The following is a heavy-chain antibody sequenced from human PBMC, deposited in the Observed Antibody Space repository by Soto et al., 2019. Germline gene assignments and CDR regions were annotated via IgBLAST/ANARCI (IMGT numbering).Heavy chain of an antibody. J-gene: IGHJ4*02. CDR2: ISGSGDIT. V-gene: IGHV3-23*01. D-gene: IGHD5-18*01. CDR1: GFPFSTYA. Sequence: EVQLLESGGGLVQPGGSLRLSCAASGFPFSTYAMSWVRQAPGKGLEWVSGISGSGDITYYADSVKGRFTISRDNSKDTLYLRMTSLRAEDTALYYCAKGRGVSLYNYGGGPDNWGQGTLLTVSS. CDR3: AKGRGVSLYNYGGGPDN.